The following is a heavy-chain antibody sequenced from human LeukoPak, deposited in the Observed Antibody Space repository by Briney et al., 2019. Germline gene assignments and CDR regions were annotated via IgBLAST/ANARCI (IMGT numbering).Heavy chain of an antibody. CDR1: GHTFTSYY. CDR3: ARCPPVGTWYEPDPLPFDY. Sequence: ASVKVSCKASGHTFTSYYMHWVRQAPGQGLEWMGIINPSGGSTSYAQKFQGRVTMTRDTSISTAYMELSRLRSDDTAVYYCARCPPVGTWYEPDPLPFDYLGQGTLVTVSS. D-gene: IGHD6-13*01. CDR2: INPSGGST. V-gene: IGHV1-46*01. J-gene: IGHJ4*02.